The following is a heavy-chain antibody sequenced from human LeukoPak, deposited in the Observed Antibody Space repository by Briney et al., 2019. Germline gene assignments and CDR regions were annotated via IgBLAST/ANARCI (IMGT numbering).Heavy chain of an antibody. Sequence: ASVNVSCTTSGYTFTDYYMHCVRRSPGQALECMRRIDPNSGGTNYAQKFQVRVTMTRDTSIRTVYMELSGMRSDDTAVYYCARVPGPCTTSRFHYWGQGHMVTVSS. J-gene: IGHJ4*02. D-gene: IGHD2-2*01. CDR3: ARVPGPCTTSRFHY. V-gene: IGHV1-2*02. CDR2: IDPNSGGT. CDR1: GYTFTDYY.